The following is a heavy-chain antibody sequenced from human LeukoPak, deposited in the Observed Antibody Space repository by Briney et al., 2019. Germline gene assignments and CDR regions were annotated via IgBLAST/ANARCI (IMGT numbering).Heavy chain of an antibody. Sequence: GGSLRLSCAASGFTFSDHYMDWVRQTPGTGLEWVANIKQDGSDRNYVTSVRGRFTISRDNAESSLYLQMNSLRAEDTAVYYCVRNLAVAGTCFDSWGQGTLVTVSS. D-gene: IGHD6-19*01. CDR2: IKQDGSDR. CDR3: VRNLAVAGTCFDS. CDR1: GFTFSDHY. J-gene: IGHJ4*02. V-gene: IGHV3-7*03.